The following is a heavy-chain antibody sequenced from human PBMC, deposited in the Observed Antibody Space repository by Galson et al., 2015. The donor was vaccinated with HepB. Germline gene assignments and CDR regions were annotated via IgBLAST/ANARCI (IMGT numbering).Heavy chain of an antibody. Sequence: QSGAEVKEPGESLKISCKASGYNFANYWIGWVRQRPGEGLEWMGIIYPGDSDTEYSPSFQGHVTISADKSIDTAYLQWRSLRASDSAIYYCARRDHIMGANIVTGLDPWGQGTLVTVSS. D-gene: IGHD3-16*02. V-gene: IGHV5-51*01. CDR1: GYNFANYW. J-gene: IGHJ5*02. CDR2: IYPGDSDT. CDR3: ARRDHIMGANIVTGLDP.